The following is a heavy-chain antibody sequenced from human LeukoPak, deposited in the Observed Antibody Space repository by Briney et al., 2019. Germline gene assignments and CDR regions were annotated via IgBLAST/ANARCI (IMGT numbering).Heavy chain of an antibody. J-gene: IGHJ4*02. CDR3: ARHTNGGTYPLDH. Sequence: GGSLRLSCAASGFTFSDYYMSWIRQAPGKGLEWVSYISSSSSYTNYADSVKGRFTISRDNAKNSLYLQMNSLRAEDTAVYYCARHTNGGTYPLDHWGQGTLVTVSS. CDR2: ISSSSSYT. D-gene: IGHD2-8*01. V-gene: IGHV3-11*03. CDR1: GFTFSDYY.